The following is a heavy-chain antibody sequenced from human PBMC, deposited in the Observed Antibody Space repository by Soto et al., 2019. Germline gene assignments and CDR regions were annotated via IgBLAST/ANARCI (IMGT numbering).Heavy chain of an antibody. CDR3: AVTGTYNWFDP. J-gene: IGHJ5*02. CDR2: IHHSGIS. V-gene: IGHV4-34*01. Sequence: KPSETLSLTCTVSGGSLSDSFWNWIRQPPGKGLEWIGEIHHSGISNYNPSLKSRVTMSVDTSKNQFSLKMTSVTAADTAVYYCAVTGTYNWFDPWGQGTLVTVSS. CDR1: GGSLSDSF. D-gene: IGHD7-27*01.